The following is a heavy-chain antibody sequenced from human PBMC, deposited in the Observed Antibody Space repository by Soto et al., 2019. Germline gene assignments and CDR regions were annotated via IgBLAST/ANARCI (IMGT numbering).Heavy chain of an antibody. Sequence: QVQLVESGGGVVQPGRSLRLSCAASGFTFSSYGMHWVRQAPGKGLEWVAVISYDGSNKYYADSVKGRFTISRDNSKNTLYLQMNSLRAEDTAVYYCANDIGSSRWYWSATLDYWGQGTLVTVSS. CDR3: ANDIGSSRWYWSATLDY. CDR2: ISYDGSNK. J-gene: IGHJ4*02. V-gene: IGHV3-30*18. D-gene: IGHD6-13*01. CDR1: GFTFSSYG.